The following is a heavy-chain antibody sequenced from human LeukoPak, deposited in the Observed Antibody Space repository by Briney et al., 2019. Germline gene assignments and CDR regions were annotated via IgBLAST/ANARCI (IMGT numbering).Heavy chain of an antibody. CDR2: IWYDGSNK. CDR3: AREAVAHRGFDY. CDR1: GFTFSSYG. D-gene: IGHD6-19*01. V-gene: IGHV3-33*01. J-gene: IGHJ4*02. Sequence: GRSLRLSCAASGFTFSSYGMHWVRQAPGKGPEWVAVIWYDGSNKYYADSVKGRFTISRDNSKNTLYLQKNSLRAEDTAVYYCAREAVAHRGFDYWGQGTLVTVSS.